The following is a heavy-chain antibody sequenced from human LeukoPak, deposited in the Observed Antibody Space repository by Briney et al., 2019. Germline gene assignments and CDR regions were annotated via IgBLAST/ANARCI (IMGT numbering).Heavy chain of an antibody. CDR1: GFTVSSNY. D-gene: IGHD3-22*01. V-gene: IGHV3-53*01. CDR2: IYSGGGT. J-gene: IGHJ4*02. CDR3: ARVVGYYDSSGSRFDS. Sequence: GGSLRLSCAASGFTVSSNYMSWVRQAPGKGLEWVSLIYSGGGTDYAEAVKGRFTISRDNSKNTLYLQMNSLRAEDTAVYYCARVVGYYDSSGSRFDSWGQGTLVTVSS.